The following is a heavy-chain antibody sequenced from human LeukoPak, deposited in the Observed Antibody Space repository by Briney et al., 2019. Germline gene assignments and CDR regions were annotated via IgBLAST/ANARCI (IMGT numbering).Heavy chain of an antibody. J-gene: IGHJ3*02. V-gene: IGHV4-59*12. D-gene: IGHD3-22*01. Sequence: SETLSLTCTVSGGSISSYYWSWIRQPPGKGLEWIGYIYYSGSTNYNPSLKSRVTMSVDTSKNQFSLKLSSVTAADTAVYYCARDNVVVITLDAFDIWGQGTMVTVSS. CDR3: ARDNVVVITLDAFDI. CDR1: GGSISSYY. CDR2: IYYSGST.